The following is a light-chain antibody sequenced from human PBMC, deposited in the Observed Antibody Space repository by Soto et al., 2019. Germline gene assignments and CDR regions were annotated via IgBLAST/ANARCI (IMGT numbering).Light chain of an antibody. V-gene: IGLV2-23*01. CDR3: CSYAGSSTLVV. CDR1: SSDVGSYNL. Sequence: QSVLTQPASVSGSPGQSITISCTGTSSDVGSYNLVSWYQQHPGKSPKLMIYEGSKRPSGVSNRFSGSKSGNTASLTSSGLQAEDEAEYYCCSYAGSSTLVVFGGGTKLTVL. J-gene: IGLJ2*01. CDR2: EGS.